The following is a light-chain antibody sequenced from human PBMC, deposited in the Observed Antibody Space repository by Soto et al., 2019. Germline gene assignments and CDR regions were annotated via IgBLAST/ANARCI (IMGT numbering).Light chain of an antibody. J-gene: IGKJ1*01. V-gene: IGKV1-5*03. CDR1: QSISSW. Sequence: DIHMTQSPSTLSASVGDRVTITCRASQSISSWLAWYQQKPGKAPKLLIYKASSLESGVPSRFSGSGSGTEFTLTISSLQPDDFATYYCKQYNSYWTFGQGTKVEIK. CDR2: KAS. CDR3: KQYNSYWT.